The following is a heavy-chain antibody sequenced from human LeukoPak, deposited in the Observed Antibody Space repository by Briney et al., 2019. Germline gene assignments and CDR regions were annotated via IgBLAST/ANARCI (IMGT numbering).Heavy chain of an antibody. V-gene: IGHV4-38-2*02. J-gene: IGHJ4*02. CDR3: ARGDSSSYFFDY. CDR2: IYHSGST. D-gene: IGHD6-13*01. CDR1: GYSISSGYY. Sequence: TSETLSLTCTVSGYSISSGYYWGWIRQPPGKGLEWIGSIYHSGSTNYNPSLKSRVTISVDTSKNQFSLKLSSVTAADTAVYYCARGDSSSYFFDYWGQGTLVTVSS.